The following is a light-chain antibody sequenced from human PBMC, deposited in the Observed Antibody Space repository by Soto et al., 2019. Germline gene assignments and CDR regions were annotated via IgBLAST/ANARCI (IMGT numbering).Light chain of an antibody. CDR1: SSNIGAPYD. Sequence: QSVLTQPPSVSGAPGQRVTISCTGSSSNIGAPYDVHWYQQLPGTAPXXXXXGNXXXXXXXXXXXXGSXSGTSASLAITGXXXXXXXXXYCXSYDNSLSGSVFGGGTKLTVL. J-gene: IGLJ2*01. V-gene: IGLV1-40*01. CDR2: GNX. CDR3: XSYDNSLSGSV.